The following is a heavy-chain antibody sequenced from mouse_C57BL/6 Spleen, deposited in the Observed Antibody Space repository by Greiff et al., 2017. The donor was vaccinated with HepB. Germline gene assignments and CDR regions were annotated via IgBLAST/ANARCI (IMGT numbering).Heavy chain of an antibody. CDR1: GFTFSSYA. V-gene: IGHV5-4*01. Sequence: EVKLVESGGGLVKPGGSLKLSCAASGFTFSSYAMSWVRQTPEKRLEWVATISDGGSYTYYPDNVKGRFTISRDKAKNNLYLQMSHLKSEDTAMYYCARERTSYWYFDVWGTGTTVTVSS. CDR3: ARERTSYWYFDV. J-gene: IGHJ1*03. D-gene: IGHD6-1*01. CDR2: ISDGGSYT.